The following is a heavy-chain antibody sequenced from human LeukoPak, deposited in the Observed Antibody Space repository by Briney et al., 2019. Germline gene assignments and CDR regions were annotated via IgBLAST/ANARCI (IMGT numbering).Heavy chain of an antibody. J-gene: IGHJ1*01. CDR2: INPNSGGT. CDR3: ARGYCTNGVCYFPEYFQH. D-gene: IGHD2-8*01. Sequence: ASVKVSCKASGYTFTGYYMHWVRQAPGQGLEWMGWINPNSGGTNYAQKFQGRVTMTRDTSISTAYMELSRLRSDDTAVYYCARGYCTNGVCYFPEYFQHWGQGTLVTVSS. CDR1: GYTFTGYY. V-gene: IGHV1-2*02.